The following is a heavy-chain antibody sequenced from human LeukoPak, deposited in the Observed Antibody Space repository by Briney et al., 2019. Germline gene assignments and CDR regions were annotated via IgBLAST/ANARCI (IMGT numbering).Heavy chain of an antibody. D-gene: IGHD5-18*01. CDR2: INPDSGGT. V-gene: IGHV1-2*02. CDR3: VRVYLYSYGYDY. CDR1: GYTFTGYY. J-gene: IGHJ4*02. Sequence: ASVKVSCKASGYTFTGYYIHWVRQAPGQGLEWMGWINPDSGGTNYAQKFQGRVTVTSDTSINTAFMELSRLRSDDTAVYYCVRVYLYSYGYDYWGQGTLVTVSS.